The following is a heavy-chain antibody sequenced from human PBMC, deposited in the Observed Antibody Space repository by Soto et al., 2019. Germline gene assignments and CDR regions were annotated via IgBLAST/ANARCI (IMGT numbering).Heavy chain of an antibody. CDR1: GFPFTTVW. J-gene: IGHJ4*02. CDR2: VKTKAEGATT. CDR3: TSRIRTTNDN. V-gene: IGHV3-15*01. D-gene: IGHD1-1*01. Sequence: EVQLVESGGGLVKPGESLRLSCVASGFPFTTVWMSWVRQAPGKGPEWLGRVKTKAEGATTDYAAPAKGRFTILRDDSINTVYLQMTSLRIEDTALYYCTSRIRTTNDNWGQGTLVTVSS.